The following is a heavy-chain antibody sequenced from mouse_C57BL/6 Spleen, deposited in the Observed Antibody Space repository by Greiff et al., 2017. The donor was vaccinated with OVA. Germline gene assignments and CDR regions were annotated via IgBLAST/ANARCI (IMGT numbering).Heavy chain of an antibody. Sequence: VQLQQSGAELVKPGASVKISCKASGYAFSSYWMNWVKQRPGKGLEWIGQIYPGDGDTNYNGQFQGKATMTADKSSSTAYMQLSSLTSEDSAVYFCARRRGAGAMDYWGQGTSVTVSS. D-gene: IGHD6-1*01. CDR3: ARRRGAGAMDY. V-gene: IGHV1-80*01. CDR1: GYAFSSYW. J-gene: IGHJ4*01. CDR2: IYPGDGDT.